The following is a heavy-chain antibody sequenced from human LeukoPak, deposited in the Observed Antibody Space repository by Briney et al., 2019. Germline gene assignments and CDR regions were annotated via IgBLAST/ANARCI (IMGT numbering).Heavy chain of an antibody. D-gene: IGHD6-6*01. CDR2: FDPEDGET. CDR1: GYTLTELS. V-gene: IGHV1-24*01. Sequence: ASVKVSCKVSGYTLTELSMHWVRQAPGKGLEWMGGFDPEDGETIYAQKFQGRVTITADESTSTAYMELSSLRSEDTAVYYCARTYSSSSTVGHLYWGQGTLVTVSS. CDR3: ARTYSSSSTVGHLY. J-gene: IGHJ4*02.